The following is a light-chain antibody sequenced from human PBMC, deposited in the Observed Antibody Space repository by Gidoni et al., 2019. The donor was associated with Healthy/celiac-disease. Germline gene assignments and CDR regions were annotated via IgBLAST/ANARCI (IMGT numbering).Light chain of an antibody. V-gene: IGLV2-14*01. CDR3: SSYTSSSTVV. J-gene: IGLJ2*01. CDR1: SSDVGGYNY. CDR2: EVS. Sequence: QSALTQPASVSGSPGQSITISCTRTSSDVGGYNYVSWYQQQPGKAPKLMIYEVSNRPSGVSNRFSGSKSGNTASLTISGLQAEDEADYYCSSYTSSSTVVFGGGTKLTVL.